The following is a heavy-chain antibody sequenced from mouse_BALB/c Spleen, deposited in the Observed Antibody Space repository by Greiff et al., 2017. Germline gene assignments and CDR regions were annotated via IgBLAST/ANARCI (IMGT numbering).Heavy chain of an antibody. J-gene: IGHJ1*01. V-gene: IGHV1-77*01. CDR3: ARKGLRSRYFDV. CDR1: GYPFTDYY. CDR2: IYPGSGNT. Sequence: VKVVESGAELARPGASVKLSCKASGYPFTDYYINWVKQRTGQGLEWIGEIYPGSGNTYYNEKFKGKATLTADKSSSTAYMQLSSLTSEDSAVYFCARKGLRSRYFDVWGAGTTVTVSS. D-gene: IGHD1-1*01.